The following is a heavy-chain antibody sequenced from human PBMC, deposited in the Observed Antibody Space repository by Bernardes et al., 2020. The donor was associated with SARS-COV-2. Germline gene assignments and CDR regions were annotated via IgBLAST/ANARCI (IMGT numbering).Heavy chain of an antibody. CDR3: ARTYSGSYYGAFDI. V-gene: IGHV3-30-3*01. CDR1: GFTFSRYA. CDR2: ISNDGSNK. J-gene: IGHJ3*02. Sequence: GGSLRLSCAASGFTFSRYAMHWVRQAPGKGLEWVAVISNDGSNKYYADSVTGRFTISRDNSKNTLYLQMNSLRAEDTAVYYCARTYSGSYYGAFDIWGKGTMVTVSS. D-gene: IGHD1-26*01.